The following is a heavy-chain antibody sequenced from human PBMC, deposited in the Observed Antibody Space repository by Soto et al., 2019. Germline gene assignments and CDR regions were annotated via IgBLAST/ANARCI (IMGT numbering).Heavy chain of an antibody. CDR1: GGSISSYY. J-gene: IGHJ3*02. Sequence: QVQLQESGPGLVKPSETLSLTCTVSGGSISSYYWSWIRQPPGKGLEWIGYIYDSGSTNNNPSLKSRVTISVDTSKNQFSLKLSSVTAADTAVYYCARRGYSGYVAFDIWGQGTMVTVSS. CDR3: ARRGYSGYVAFDI. D-gene: IGHD5-12*01. V-gene: IGHV4-59*08. CDR2: IYDSGST.